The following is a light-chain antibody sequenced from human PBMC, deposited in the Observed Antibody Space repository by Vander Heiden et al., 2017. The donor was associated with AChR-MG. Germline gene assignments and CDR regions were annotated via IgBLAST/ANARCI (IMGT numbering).Light chain of an antibody. CDR1: QSISSH. CDR3: QHRDSTPLT. V-gene: IGKV1-39*01. CDR2: SAF. Sequence: DIQMTQSPSSLSASVGDRVTITCRASQSISSHLNWYQQKPGKAPKLLIYSAFSLQSGVPSRFSGSGSGTDFTLTISRLQPEDFATYYCQHRDSTPLTFGQGTKLEIK. J-gene: IGKJ2*01.